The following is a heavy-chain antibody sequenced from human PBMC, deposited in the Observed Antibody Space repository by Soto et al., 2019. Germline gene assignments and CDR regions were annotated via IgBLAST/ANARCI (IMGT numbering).Heavy chain of an antibody. D-gene: IGHD5-12*01. CDR3: VRGNTGYGNFDY. Sequence: PGGSLILSCAASGFAFSSYWMHWVRQAPGKGLAWVARIYNPGSTASYADSVKGRFTISRDNAKNTLYLQMSSLTVEDTAVFYCVRGNTGYGNFDYWGQGILVTVSS. V-gene: IGHV3-74*01. J-gene: IGHJ4*02. CDR1: GFAFSSYW. CDR2: IYNPGSTA.